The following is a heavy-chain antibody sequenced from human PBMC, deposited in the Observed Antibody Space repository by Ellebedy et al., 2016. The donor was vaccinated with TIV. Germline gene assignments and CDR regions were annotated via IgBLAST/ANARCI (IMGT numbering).Heavy chain of an antibody. CDR1: GFTFSDYY. Sequence: PGGSLRLSCAVSGFTFSDYYMTWIRQAPGKGLEWVSYISSSSSYTNYADSVKGRFTISRDNAKNSLYLQMNSLRAEDTAVYYCARGRGFSSSWYRSRFDYGMDVWGQGTTVTVSS. CDR2: ISSSSSYT. CDR3: ARGRGFSSSWYRSRFDYGMDV. J-gene: IGHJ6*02. V-gene: IGHV3-11*06. D-gene: IGHD6-13*01.